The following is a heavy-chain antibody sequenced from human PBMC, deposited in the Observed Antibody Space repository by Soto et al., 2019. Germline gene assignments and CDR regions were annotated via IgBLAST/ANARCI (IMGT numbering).Heavy chain of an antibody. Sequence: PSETLSLTCSVSGYLISSGYYWGWIRQHPGKGLEWIGYIYYSGSTYYNPSLKSRVTISVDTSKNQFSLKLSSVTAADTAVYYCARGTYYYDSSGYPQPYYFDYWGQGTLVTVSS. CDR2: IYYSGST. D-gene: IGHD3-22*01. V-gene: IGHV4-31*03. CDR3: ARGTYYYDSSGYPQPYYFDY. CDR1: GYLISSGYY. J-gene: IGHJ4*02.